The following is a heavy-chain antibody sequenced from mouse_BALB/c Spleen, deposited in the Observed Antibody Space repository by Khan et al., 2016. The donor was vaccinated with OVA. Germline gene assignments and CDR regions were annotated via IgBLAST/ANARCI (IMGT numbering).Heavy chain of an antibody. V-gene: IGHV9-3*02. Sequence: QIQLVQSGPELKKPGETVKISCKASGYTFTNYGMNWVKQAPGKGLKWMGWINTDNGEPTYAEEFKGRFAFSLETSANTAYLQINNLRNDDTATYFWASLITTLFDDWGQGTTLTVSS. J-gene: IGHJ2*01. D-gene: IGHD1-2*01. CDR2: INTDNGEP. CDR3: ASLITTLFDD. CDR1: GYTFTNYG.